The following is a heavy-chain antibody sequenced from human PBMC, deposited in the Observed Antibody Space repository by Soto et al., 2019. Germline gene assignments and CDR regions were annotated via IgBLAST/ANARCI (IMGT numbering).Heavy chain of an antibody. D-gene: IGHD6-13*01. V-gene: IGHV4-39*01. CDR1: GGSISSSSYY. CDR3: ARQDGEQLVFYYYYMDV. Sequence: SETLSLTCTVSGGSISSSSYYWGWIRQPPGKGLEWIGSIYYSGSTYYNPSLKSRVTISVDTSKNQFSLKLSSVTAADTAVYYCARQDGEQLVFYYYYMDVWGKGTTVTVSS. CDR2: IYYSGST. J-gene: IGHJ6*03.